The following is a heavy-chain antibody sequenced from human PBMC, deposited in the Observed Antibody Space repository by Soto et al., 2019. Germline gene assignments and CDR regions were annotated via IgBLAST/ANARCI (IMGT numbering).Heavy chain of an antibody. Sequence: PGGSLRLSCAASGFTFSKYAMSWVRQAPGKGLEWVSVISGSGGSTYNADSVKGRFTISRDNSKNTLYLQMNSLRVEDTAVYYCAKGATFGGVIVGASFYFDYWGQGT. V-gene: IGHV3-23*01. J-gene: IGHJ4*02. CDR3: AKGATFGGVIVGASFYFDY. CDR2: ISGSGGST. CDR1: GFTFSKYA. D-gene: IGHD3-16*02.